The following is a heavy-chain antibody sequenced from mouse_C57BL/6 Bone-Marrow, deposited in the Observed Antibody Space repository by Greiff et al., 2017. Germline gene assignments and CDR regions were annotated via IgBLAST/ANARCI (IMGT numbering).Heavy chain of an antibody. CDR3: ARRELRLRYFDV. Sequence: EVKLMESGGGLVKPGGSLKLSCAASGFTFSSYTMSWVRQTPEKRLEWVATISGGGGNTYYPDSVKGRFTISRDNAKNTLYLQMSSLRSEDTALYYCARRELRLRYFDVWGTGTTVTVSS. V-gene: IGHV5-9*01. J-gene: IGHJ1*03. CDR1: GFTFSSYT. CDR2: ISGGGGNT. D-gene: IGHD3-2*02.